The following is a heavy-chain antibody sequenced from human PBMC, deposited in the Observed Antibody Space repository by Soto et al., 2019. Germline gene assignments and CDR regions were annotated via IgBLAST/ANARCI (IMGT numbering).Heavy chain of an antibody. J-gene: IGHJ6*02. CDR2: IVPMFGTA. Sequence: ASVQVSCKASCGTNANVIMNWVRQTPGQGLEWMGGIVPMFGTATYAEKFKGRVTISATESTSTAYMELTSLRSEDTAVYYCARNGTYSSSLSQYSGMDVWGQGTTVTVFS. CDR3: ARNGTYSSSLSQYSGMDV. V-gene: IGHV1-69*13. CDR1: CGTNANVI. D-gene: IGHD6-6*01.